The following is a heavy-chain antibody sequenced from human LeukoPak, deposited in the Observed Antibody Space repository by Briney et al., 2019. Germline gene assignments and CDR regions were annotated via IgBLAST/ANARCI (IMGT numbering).Heavy chain of an antibody. V-gene: IGHV4-4*07. D-gene: IGHD6-6*01. Sequence: PSESLSLTCTVSGGSISSYYWSWLRQPPGKGLEWIGRIYTSGSTNYNPSLKSRVTMSVDTSKNQFSLKLSSVTAADTAVYYCARDRSSYRWYSSSSGGGYFDYWGQGTLVTVSS. CDR2: IYTSGST. CDR3: ARDRSSYRWYSSSSGGGYFDY. J-gene: IGHJ4*02. CDR1: GGSISSYY.